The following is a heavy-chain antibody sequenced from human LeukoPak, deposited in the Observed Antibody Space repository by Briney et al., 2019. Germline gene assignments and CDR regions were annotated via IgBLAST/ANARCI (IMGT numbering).Heavy chain of an antibody. CDR1: GYTFTNYG. CDR3: ARDRRRVVAASTFDH. D-gene: IGHD2-15*01. CDR2: ISPYNGNT. V-gene: IGHV1-18*01. J-gene: IGHJ4*02. Sequence: AASVKVSCKASGYTFTNYGISWVRQAPGQGLEWMGWISPYNGNTNYAQELQGRVTMTTDTSTSTAYMELRSLRSDDTAVYYCARDRRRVVAASTFDHWGQGTLVTVSS.